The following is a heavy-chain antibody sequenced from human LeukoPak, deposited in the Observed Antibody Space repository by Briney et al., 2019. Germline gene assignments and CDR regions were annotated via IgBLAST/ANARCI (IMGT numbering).Heavy chain of an antibody. Sequence: PSETLSLTCAVSVGSISSGNWWSWVRQSPGKGLEWIGEVYHNGTPNYNPSLKSRVIISVDTSKNQFSLKLSSVTAADTAVYYCARHAMVAAPIDYWGQGTLVTVSS. CDR2: VYHNGTP. J-gene: IGHJ4*02. CDR1: VGSISSGNW. D-gene: IGHD2-15*01. V-gene: IGHV4-4*02. CDR3: ARHAMVAAPIDY.